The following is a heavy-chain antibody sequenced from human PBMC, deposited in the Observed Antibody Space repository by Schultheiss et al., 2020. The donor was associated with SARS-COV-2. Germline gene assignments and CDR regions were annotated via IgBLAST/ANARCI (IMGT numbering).Heavy chain of an antibody. D-gene: IGHD5-24*01. V-gene: IGHV4-31*03. CDR2: IYYSGST. CDR3: ARGDGYNPFDY. Sequence: SETLSLTCTVSGGSISSGGYYWSWIRQPPGKGLEWIGYIYYSGSTYYNPSLKSRVTISVDTSKNQFSLKLSSVTAEDTAVYYCARGDGYNPFDYWGQGTLVTVSS. J-gene: IGHJ4*02. CDR1: GGSISSGGYY.